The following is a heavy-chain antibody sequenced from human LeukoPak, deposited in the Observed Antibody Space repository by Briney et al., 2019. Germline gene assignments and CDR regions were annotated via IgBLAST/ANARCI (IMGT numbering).Heavy chain of an antibody. V-gene: IGHV4-59*01. CDR1: GGSISSAY. CDR2: IYSRDYT. CDR3: ARAAGGAFDI. J-gene: IGHJ3*02. D-gene: IGHD6-13*01. Sequence: SGTLSLTCSVSGGSISSAYWSWIRQPPGKPMEWIGYIYSRDYTNYTPSLKSRVIISLDTSENQFSLKLYSVTAADSAVYYCARAAGGAFDIWSQGTMVSVSS.